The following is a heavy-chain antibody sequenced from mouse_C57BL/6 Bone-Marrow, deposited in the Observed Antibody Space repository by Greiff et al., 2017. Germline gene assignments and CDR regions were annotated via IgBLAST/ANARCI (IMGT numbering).Heavy chain of an antibody. D-gene: IGHD1-1*01. V-gene: IGHV1-69*01. CDR2: IDPSDSYT. CDR3: ARRAPYYYGSPWYFDV. Sequence: VQLQQPGAELVMPGASVKLSCKASGYTFTSYWMHWVKQRPGQGLEWIGEIDPSDSYTNYNQKFKGKSTLTVDKSSSTAYMQLSSLTSEDSAVYYCARRAPYYYGSPWYFDVWGTGTTVTVSS. J-gene: IGHJ1*03. CDR1: GYTFTSYW.